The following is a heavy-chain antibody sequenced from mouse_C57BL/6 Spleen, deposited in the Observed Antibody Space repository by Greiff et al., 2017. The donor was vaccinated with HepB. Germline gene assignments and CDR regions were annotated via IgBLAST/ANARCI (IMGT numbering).Heavy chain of an antibody. CDR1: GFTFSSYT. V-gene: IGHV5-9*01. D-gene: IGHD3-2*02. Sequence: EVMLVESGGGLVKPGGSLKLSCAASGFTFSSYTMSWVRQTPEKRLEWVATISGGGGNTYYPDSVKGRFTISRDNAKNTLYLQMSSLRSEDTALYYCASQTAQATSYYFDYWGQGTTLTVSS. CDR3: ASQTAQATSYYFDY. J-gene: IGHJ2*01. CDR2: ISGGGGNT.